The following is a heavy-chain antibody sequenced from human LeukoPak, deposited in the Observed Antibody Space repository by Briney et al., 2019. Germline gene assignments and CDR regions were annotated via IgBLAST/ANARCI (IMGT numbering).Heavy chain of an antibody. D-gene: IGHD3-22*01. CDR3: AKTQDSSGYYYYFDY. Sequence: PGGSLRLSCAASGFTFSSYAMSWVRQAPGKGLEWVSAISGSGGSTYYADSVKGRFTISRDNSKNTLYLQMNSLRAEDTAVYYCAKTQDSSGYYYYFDYWGQGTLVTVSS. V-gene: IGHV3-23*01. J-gene: IGHJ4*02. CDR2: ISGSGGST. CDR1: GFTFSSYA.